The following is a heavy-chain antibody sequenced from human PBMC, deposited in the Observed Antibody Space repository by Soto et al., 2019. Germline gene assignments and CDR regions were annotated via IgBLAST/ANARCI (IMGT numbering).Heavy chain of an antibody. CDR3: ARDRGYGAPLDY. CDR1: GGTFSSYT. V-gene: IGHV1-69*08. CDR2: IIPILGIA. Sequence: QVQLVQSGAEVKKPGSSVKVSCKASGGTFSSYTICWVRQAPGQGLEWMGRIIPILGIANYAQKFQGRVTITADKSTSTAYMELSSLRSEDTAVYYCARDRGYGAPLDYWGQGTLVTVSS. D-gene: IGHD4-17*01. J-gene: IGHJ4*02.